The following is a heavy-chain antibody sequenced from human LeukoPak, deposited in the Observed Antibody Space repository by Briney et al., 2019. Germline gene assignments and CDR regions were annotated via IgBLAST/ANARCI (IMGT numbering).Heavy chain of an antibody. CDR1: GGSISSGGYY. Sequence: PLQTLSLTCTVSGGSISSGGYYWSWIRQPPGKGLEWIGYIYHSGSTYHNPSLKSRVTISVDRSKNQFSLKLSSVTAADTAVYYCARGIYCSSTSCPRGAFDIWGQGTMVTVSS. D-gene: IGHD2-2*01. J-gene: IGHJ3*02. CDR2: IYHSGST. V-gene: IGHV4-30-2*01. CDR3: ARGIYCSSTSCPRGAFDI.